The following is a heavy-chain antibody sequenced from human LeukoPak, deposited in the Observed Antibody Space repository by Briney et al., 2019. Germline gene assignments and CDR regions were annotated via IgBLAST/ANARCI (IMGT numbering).Heavy chain of an antibody. Sequence: GGSLRLSCEASGFTFSNYWMTWVRQAPGKGLEWVSAIHTSGDTCYADSVKGRFTISRDTSKNTLYLQINSLRVEDTAVYYCIVFGDSNHWGQGTLVTVSS. CDR3: IVFGDSNH. V-gene: IGHV3-53*01. CDR2: IHTSGDT. J-gene: IGHJ5*02. D-gene: IGHD4-17*01. CDR1: GFTFSNYW.